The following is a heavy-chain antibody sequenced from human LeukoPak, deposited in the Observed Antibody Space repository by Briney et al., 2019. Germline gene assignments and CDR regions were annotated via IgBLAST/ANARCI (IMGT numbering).Heavy chain of an antibody. V-gene: IGHV4-59*01. J-gene: IGHJ3*02. CDR1: GGSISSYY. Sequence: PSETLSLTCTVSGGSISSYYWSWIRQPPGKGLEWIGYIYYSGSTNYNPSLKSRVTIPVDTSKNQFSLKLSSVTAADTAVYYCARMTGILTGYYPDAFDIWGQGTMVTVSS. CDR2: IYYSGST. D-gene: IGHD3-9*01. CDR3: ARMTGILTGYYPDAFDI.